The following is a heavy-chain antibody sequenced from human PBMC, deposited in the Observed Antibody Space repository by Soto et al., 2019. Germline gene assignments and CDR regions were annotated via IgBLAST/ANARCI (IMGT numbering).Heavy chain of an antibody. D-gene: IGHD6-13*01. V-gene: IGHV3-30-3*01. J-gene: IGHJ5*02. Sequence: GGSLRLSCAASGFTFSNYPIHWVRQAPGKGLEWVAVISYDGSNKYYSDSVKGRFTISRDNSKNTLYLQMNSLRGEDTAVYYCARDRDSSSRPTYWFDPWGQGTLVTVSS. CDR1: GFTFSNYP. CDR3: ARDRDSSSRPTYWFDP. CDR2: ISYDGSNK.